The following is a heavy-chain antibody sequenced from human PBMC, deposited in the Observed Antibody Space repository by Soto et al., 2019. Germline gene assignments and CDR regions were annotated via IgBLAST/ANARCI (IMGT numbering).Heavy chain of an antibody. D-gene: IGHD2-2*01. V-gene: IGHV1-2*04. CDR1: GYTFTGYY. CDR2: IDPNSGGT. J-gene: IGHJ4*02. CDR3: ARTQCSSTRCYVGSWDY. Sequence: ASVKVSCKASGYTFTGYYMDWVRQAPGQGLEWMGWIDPNSGGTNYAQKFQGWVTMTRDTSISTGYMELSRLRSDDTAVYYCARTQCSSTRCYVGSWDYWGQGTLVTVSS.